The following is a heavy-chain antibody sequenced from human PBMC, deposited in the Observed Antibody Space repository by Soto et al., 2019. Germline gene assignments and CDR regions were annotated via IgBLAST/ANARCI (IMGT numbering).Heavy chain of an antibody. CDR1: GFTSSILA. V-gene: IGHV3-23*01. CDR2: IDYTGGTT. J-gene: IGHJ4*02. Sequence: PGGSLRLSCAASGFTSSILAMGWVRQAPGKGLEWVSVIDYTGGTTYYTDSVKGRFIISRDNSKKMLYLQMNSLRAEDTAVYYCAKDASRTSGWYYFDYWGQGALVTVSS. D-gene: IGHD6-19*01. CDR3: AKDASRTSGWYYFDY.